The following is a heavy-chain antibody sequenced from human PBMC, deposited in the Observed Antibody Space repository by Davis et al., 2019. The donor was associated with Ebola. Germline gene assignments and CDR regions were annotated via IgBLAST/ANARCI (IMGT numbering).Heavy chain of an antibody. D-gene: IGHD1-26*01. CDR1: GGSISSYY. J-gene: IGHJ6*02. CDR2: IYYSGSI. V-gene: IGHV4-59*12. CDR3: ARGTLLVYYYGMDV. Sequence: SETLSLTCTVSGGSISSYYWSWIRQPPGKGLEWIGYIYYSGSINYNPSLKSRVTISVDTSKNQFSLKLSSVTASDTAVYYCARGTLLVYYYGMDVWGQGTTVTVSS.